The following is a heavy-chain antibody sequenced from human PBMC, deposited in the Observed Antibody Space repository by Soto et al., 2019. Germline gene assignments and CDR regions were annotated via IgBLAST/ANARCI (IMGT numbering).Heavy chain of an antibody. CDR1: GGTFSSYS. CDR3: ARDVAAADY. CDR2: ITPILGIA. Sequence: SVKVSCKASGGTFSSYSINWVRQAPGQGLEWMGRITPILGIANYAQKFQGRVTITTDKSTSTAYMELSSLRSEDTAVYYCARDVAAADYWGQGTLVTVSS. V-gene: IGHV1-69*04. D-gene: IGHD6-13*01. J-gene: IGHJ4*02.